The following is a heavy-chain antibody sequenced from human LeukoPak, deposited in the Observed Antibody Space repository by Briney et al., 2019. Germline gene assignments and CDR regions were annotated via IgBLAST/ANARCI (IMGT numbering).Heavy chain of an antibody. CDR3: VRDSDYDSSGYLVY. CDR2: IWYDGSNK. Sequence: GGSLRLSCAASGFTFSSYGMHWVRQAPGKGLEWVAVIWYDGSNKYYADSVKGRFTISRDNSKNTLYLQMNSLRAEDTAVYYCVRDSDYDSSGYLVYWGQGTLVTVSS. J-gene: IGHJ4*02. D-gene: IGHD3-22*01. CDR1: GFTFSSYG. V-gene: IGHV3-33*01.